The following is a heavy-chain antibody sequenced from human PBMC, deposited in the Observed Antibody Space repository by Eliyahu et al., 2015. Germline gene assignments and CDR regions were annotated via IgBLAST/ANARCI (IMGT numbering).Heavy chain of an antibody. CDR2: IYYSGST. CDR1: GGPXXSSSYY. J-gene: IGHJ4*02. Sequence: QLQLQESGPGLVKPSETLSLTCTVSGGPXXSSSYYWGWIRQPPGKGLEWIGSIYYSGSTYYNPSLKSRVTISVDTSKNQFSLKLSSVTAADTAVYYCARTPLNGDYEGHFDYWGQGTLVTVSS. D-gene: IGHD4-17*01. V-gene: IGHV4-39*01. CDR3: ARTPLNGDYEGHFDY.